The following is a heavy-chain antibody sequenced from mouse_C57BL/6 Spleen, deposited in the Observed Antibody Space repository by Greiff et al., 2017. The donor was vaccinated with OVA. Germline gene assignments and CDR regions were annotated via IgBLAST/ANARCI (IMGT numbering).Heavy chain of an antibody. V-gene: IGHV5-4*01. CDR1: GFTFSSYA. J-gene: IGHJ3*01. Sequence: EVKLVESGGGLVKPGGSLKLSCAASGFTFSSYAMSWVRQTPEKRLEWVATISDGGSYTYYPDNVKGRYTISRDNAMNNLYLQLSHLKSEDTAMYYCARDQFAYWGQGTLVTVSA. CDR3: ARDQFAY. CDR2: ISDGGSYT.